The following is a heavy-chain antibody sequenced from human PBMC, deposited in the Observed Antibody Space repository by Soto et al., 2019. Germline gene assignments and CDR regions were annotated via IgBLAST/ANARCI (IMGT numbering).Heavy chain of an antibody. D-gene: IGHD3-10*01. J-gene: IGHJ6*02. Sequence: QVQLVQSGAEVKKPGASVKVSCKASGYTFTSYDINWVRQATGQGLEWMGWMNPNSGNTGYAQKFQGRVTMTRNTSISTAYMELSSLGSEDTAVYYCAREIAYGSGSRSYYGMDVWGQGTTVTVSS. CDR3: AREIAYGSGSRSYYGMDV. CDR2: MNPNSGNT. CDR1: GYTFTSYD. V-gene: IGHV1-8*01.